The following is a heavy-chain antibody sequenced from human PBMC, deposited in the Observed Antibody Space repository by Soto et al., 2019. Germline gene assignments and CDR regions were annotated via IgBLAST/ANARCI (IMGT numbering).Heavy chain of an antibody. V-gene: IGHV3-23*01. CDR1: GFTFSSYA. CDR2: ISGSGGST. CDR3: ANTYSSSWYYFDY. D-gene: IGHD6-13*01. J-gene: IGHJ4*02. Sequence: EVQLLESGGGLVQPGGSLRLSCAASGFTFSSYAMSWVRQAPGKGLEWVSAISGSGGSTYYADSVKGRFTISRDNSKNTLYLQMNSRRAEDTAVYYCANTYSSSWYYFDYWGQGTLVTVSS.